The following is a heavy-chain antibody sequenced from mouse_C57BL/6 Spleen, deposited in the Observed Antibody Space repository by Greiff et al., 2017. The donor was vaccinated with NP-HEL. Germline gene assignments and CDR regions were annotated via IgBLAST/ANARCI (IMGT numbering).Heavy chain of an antibody. CDR2: ISYDGSN. Sequence: EVQVVESGPGLVKPSQSLSLTCSVTGYSITSGYYWNWIRQFPGNKLEWMGYISYDGSNNYNPSLKNRISITRDTSKNQFFLKLNSVTTEDTATYYCARVRGGFDYWGQGTTLTVSS. J-gene: IGHJ2*01. CDR3: ARVRGGFDY. D-gene: IGHD1-1*02. CDR1: GYSITSGYY. V-gene: IGHV3-6*01.